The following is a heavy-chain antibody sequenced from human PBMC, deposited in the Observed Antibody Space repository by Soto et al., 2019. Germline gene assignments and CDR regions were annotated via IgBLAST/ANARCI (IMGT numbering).Heavy chain of an antibody. D-gene: IGHD3-3*01. CDR1: GYAFSAYY. Sequence: QVQLVQSGAEVKRPGASVKVSCQASGYAFSAYYIHWVRQAPGQGLEWMGWVNPHTGDSKYTEIFNGRVTLTSDTDTNTSYMDLTSLTSADTAVYYCARRHGARSNVFRSAFHIDFWGQGTLVAVSS. V-gene: IGHV1-2*02. J-gene: IGHJ4*01. CDR2: VNPHTGDS. CDR3: ARRHGARSNVFRSAFHIDF.